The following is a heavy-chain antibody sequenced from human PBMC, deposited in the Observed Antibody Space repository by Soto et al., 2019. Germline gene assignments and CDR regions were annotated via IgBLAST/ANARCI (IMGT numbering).Heavy chain of an antibody. V-gene: IGHV3-53*02. CDR2: LYSGGST. J-gene: IGHJ3*02. Sequence: EVQLVETGGGLIQPGGSLRLSCVASGLTVSSNYMNWVRQAPGKGLEWVSVLYSGGSTHYACSVKGRFIISRDNSKNTLYLQMHSLRAEDTAVYYCARDRPGDEGDAFDIWGHGTMVTVSS. D-gene: IGHD3-10*01. CDR1: GLTVSSNY. CDR3: ARDRPGDEGDAFDI.